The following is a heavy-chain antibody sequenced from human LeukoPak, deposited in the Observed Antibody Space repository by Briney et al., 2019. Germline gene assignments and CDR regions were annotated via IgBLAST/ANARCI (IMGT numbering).Heavy chain of an antibody. V-gene: IGHV1-69*04. D-gene: IGHD2-2*03. CDR2: IIPIFGIA. Sequence: SVKVSCKASGGTFSSYAISWVRQAPRQGLEWMGRIIPIFGIANYAQKFQGRVTITADKSTSTAYMELSSLRSEDTAVYYCARAPGGYCSSTSCPPFHYGMDVWGQGTTVTVSS. CDR1: GGTFSSYA. CDR3: ARAPGGYCSSTSCPPFHYGMDV. J-gene: IGHJ6*02.